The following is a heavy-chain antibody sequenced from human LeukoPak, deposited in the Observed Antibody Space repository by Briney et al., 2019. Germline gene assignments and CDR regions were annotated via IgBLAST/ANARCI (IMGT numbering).Heavy chain of an antibody. J-gene: IGHJ5*02. Sequence: SETLSLTCTVSGGSISSSSYYWGGIRQPPGKGLEWMGSIYCSGSTYYNPSLKSRVTISVDTSKNQFSLKLSSVTAADTAVYYCARDMRLRWYSLPVFDPWGQGTLVTVSS. CDR1: GGSISSSSYY. CDR2: IYCSGST. CDR3: ARDMRLRWYSLPVFDP. D-gene: IGHD4-23*01. V-gene: IGHV4-39*07.